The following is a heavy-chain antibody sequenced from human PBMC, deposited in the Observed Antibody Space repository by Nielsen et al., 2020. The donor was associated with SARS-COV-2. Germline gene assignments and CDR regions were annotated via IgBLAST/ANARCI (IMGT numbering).Heavy chain of an antibody. CDR2: IRYDGSEK. Sequence: WIRQRPGKGLEWVAVIRYDGSEKYCADSVKGRFTISRDNSKNTVYLQVSTLRAEDTAVYYCARGEYSYGRNYYYGMDVWGQGTTVTVSS. CDR3: ARGEYSYGRNYYYGMDV. D-gene: IGHD5-18*01. J-gene: IGHJ6*02. V-gene: IGHV3-33*01.